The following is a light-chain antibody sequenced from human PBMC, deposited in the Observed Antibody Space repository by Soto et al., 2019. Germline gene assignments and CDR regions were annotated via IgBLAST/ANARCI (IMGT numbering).Light chain of an antibody. V-gene: IGKV1-5*03. CDR3: QQYDSYPHT. CDR1: QSISIW. J-gene: IGKJ2*01. CDR2: KAS. Sequence: IQMTQSPYTLSASVGDRVTITCRASQSISIWLAWYQQRPGKAPNLLIYKASSLESGVPSRFSGSGSRTEFTLTISSLQPDDFATYYCQQYDSYPHTFGQGTKLEIK.